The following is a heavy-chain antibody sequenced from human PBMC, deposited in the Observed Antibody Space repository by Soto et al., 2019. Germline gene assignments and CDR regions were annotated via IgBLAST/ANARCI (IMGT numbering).Heavy chain of an antibody. CDR2: INPKSGGT. J-gene: IGHJ6*02. Sequence: VASVKVSCTASGYSFTDYHIHWVRQAPGQGLEWLGRINPKSGGTSTAQKFQGWVTMTTDTSISTASMELTRLTSDDTAIYYCARGDSTDCSNGVCSFFYNHDMDVWGQGTTVTAP. CDR3: ARGDSTDCSNGVCSFFYNHDMDV. CDR1: GYSFTDYH. V-gene: IGHV1-2*04. D-gene: IGHD2-8*01.